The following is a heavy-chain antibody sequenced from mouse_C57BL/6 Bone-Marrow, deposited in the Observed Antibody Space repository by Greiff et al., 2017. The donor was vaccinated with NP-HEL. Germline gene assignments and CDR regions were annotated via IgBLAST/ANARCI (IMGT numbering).Heavy chain of an antibody. J-gene: IGHJ3*01. D-gene: IGHD1-1*01. CDR1: GYTFTSYG. CDR3: AKRDYYGSSYFPWFAY. Sequence: QVQLQQSGAELARPGASVKLSCKASGYTFTSYGISWVKQRTGQGLEWIGEIYPRSGNTYYNEKFKGKATLTADKSSSTAYMELRHLTSEDSSVYFCAKRDYYGSSYFPWFAYWGQGTLVTVSA. CDR2: IYPRSGNT. V-gene: IGHV1-81*01.